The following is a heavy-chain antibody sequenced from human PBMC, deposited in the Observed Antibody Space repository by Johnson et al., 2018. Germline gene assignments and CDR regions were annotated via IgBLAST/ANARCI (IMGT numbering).Heavy chain of an antibody. CDR3: AGDGITLGAFDI. J-gene: IGHJ3*02. CDR1: GFTFSSYG. V-gene: IGHV3-30*03. D-gene: IGHD3-10*01. Sequence: QVQLVQSGGGVVQPGRSLRLSCAASGFTFSSYGMHWVRQAPGKGLEWVAVISYDGSNKYYADSVKGRFTISRDNSKNTLYLQMNSLRAEDTAGYYCAGDGITLGAFDIWGQGTMVTVSS. CDR2: ISYDGSNK.